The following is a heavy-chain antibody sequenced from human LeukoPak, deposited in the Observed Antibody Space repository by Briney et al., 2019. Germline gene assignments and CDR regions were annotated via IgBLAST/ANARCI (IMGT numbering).Heavy chain of an antibody. J-gene: IGHJ4*02. CDR3: ARTGYYYDSSGYYVSDY. CDR1: GYSISSGYY. Sequence: SETLSLTCTASGYSISSGYYWGWIRQPPGKGLEWIGSIYHSGSTYYNPSLKSRVTISVDTSKNQFSLKLSSVTAADTAVYYCARTGYYYDSSGYYVSDYWGQGTLVTVSS. V-gene: IGHV4-38-2*02. D-gene: IGHD3-22*01. CDR2: IYHSGST.